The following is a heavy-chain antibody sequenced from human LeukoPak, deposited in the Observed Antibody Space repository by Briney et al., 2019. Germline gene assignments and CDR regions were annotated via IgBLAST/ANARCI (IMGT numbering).Heavy chain of an antibody. CDR3: ASGSGTYSPDY. J-gene: IGHJ4*02. D-gene: IGHD3-10*01. CDR1: GYSFTSYW. CDR2: IAPTDSYT. Sequence: GESLRISCQGPGYSFTSYWITWVRQMPGKGLEWMGMIAPTDSYTNYSPSFQGHVTISVDKSISTAYLQWSSLKASDTAMYFCASGSGTYSPDYWGQGTLVTVSS. V-gene: IGHV5-10-1*01.